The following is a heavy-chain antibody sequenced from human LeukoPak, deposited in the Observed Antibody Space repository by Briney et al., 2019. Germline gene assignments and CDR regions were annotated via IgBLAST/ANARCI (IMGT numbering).Heavy chain of an antibody. CDR3: VTESRGTSHSR. CDR1: GFTFTNYW. CDR2: IKQDGSVQ. J-gene: IGHJ4*02. Sequence: GGSLRLSCAASGFTFTNYWMTWVRQAPGKRLEWLANIKQDGSVQYYVDSVKGRFTLSRDNAKSSLYLQMNSLRAEDTAVYYCVTESRGTSHSRWGQGTLVTVSS. V-gene: IGHV3-7*05.